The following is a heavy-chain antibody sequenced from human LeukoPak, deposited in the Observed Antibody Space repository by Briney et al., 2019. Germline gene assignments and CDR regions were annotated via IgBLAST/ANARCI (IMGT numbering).Heavy chain of an antibody. V-gene: IGHV4-59*01. CDR2: IYYSGST. J-gene: IGHJ4*02. CDR3: ARGGYYDYVWGSYPFDY. Sequence: SETQSLTCSVSGGSISSYYWNWIRQPPGKGLEWIGHIYYSGSTNYNPSLKSRVTISVDTSKNQFSLKLSSVTAADTAVYYCARGGYYDYVWGSYPFDYWGQGTLVTVSS. CDR1: GGSISSYY. D-gene: IGHD3-16*01.